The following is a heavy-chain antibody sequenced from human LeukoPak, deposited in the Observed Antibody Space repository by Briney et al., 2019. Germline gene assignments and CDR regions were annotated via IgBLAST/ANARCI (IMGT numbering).Heavy chain of an antibody. CDR3: AKDIGGAYVAPEMGV. V-gene: IGHV3-11*01. CDR1: GFTISDYS. D-gene: IGHD1-26*01. CDR2: ISSGGTTI. J-gene: IGHJ6*04. Sequence: GGSLRLSCAASGFTISDYSMSWIRQAPGKGLEWVSHISSGGTTIYYADSVKGRFTISRDNAKNSLYLQMNSLRAEDTALYYCAKDIGGAYVAPEMGVWGKGTTVTISS.